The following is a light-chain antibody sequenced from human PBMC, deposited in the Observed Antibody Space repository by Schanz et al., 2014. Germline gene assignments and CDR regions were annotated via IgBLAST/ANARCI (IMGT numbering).Light chain of an antibody. CDR1: NSNIGAGYD. Sequence: QSVLTQPPSVSGAPGQRVTIYCTGSNSNIGAGYDVHWYQQLPGTAPKLLIFGNSNRPSGVPDRFSGSKSGTSASLAISGLRSEDEADYDCAAWDDSLSGLVFGGGTKLTVL. J-gene: IGLJ2*01. V-gene: IGLV1-40*01. CDR3: AAWDDSLSGLV. CDR2: GNS.